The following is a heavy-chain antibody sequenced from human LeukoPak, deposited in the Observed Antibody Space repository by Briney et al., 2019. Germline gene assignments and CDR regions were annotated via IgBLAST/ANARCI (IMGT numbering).Heavy chain of an antibody. J-gene: IGHJ4*02. V-gene: IGHV3-23*01. CDR2: ISGSGGST. CDR3: AKPPRRKYYFDY. CDR1: GFTFSSYA. Sequence: GGSLRLSCAASGFTFSSYAMSWVRQAPGKGLEWVSAISGSGGSTYYADSVKGRFTISRDNTKTTLYLQMNRHRAEDTAVYYCAKPPRRKYYFDYWGQGTLVTVSS.